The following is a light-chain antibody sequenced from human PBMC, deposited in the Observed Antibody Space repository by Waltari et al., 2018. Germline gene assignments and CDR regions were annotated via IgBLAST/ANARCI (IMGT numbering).Light chain of an antibody. Sequence: EIEMTQSPATMSVSPGERATLSCRASQSVGGNLAWYQQKPGQAPRLLIHGASTRATGVPASVSGSGSGTEFTLTISSLQSEDFAVYYCQQYHKWPPLTFGGGTKVEIK. V-gene: IGKV3-15*01. CDR3: QQYHKWPPLT. CDR2: GAS. CDR1: QSVGGN. J-gene: IGKJ4*01.